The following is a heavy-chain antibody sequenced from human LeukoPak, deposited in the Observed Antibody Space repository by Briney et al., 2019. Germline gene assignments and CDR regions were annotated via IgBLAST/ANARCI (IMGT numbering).Heavy chain of an antibody. J-gene: IGHJ4*02. Sequence: PGGSLRLSCAASGFNFKIYNINWVRQAPGKGLEWVSAVRGSDAGTSYADSVKGRFTISRDNSKNTLYLQMNSLRAEDTAVYYCAKNRGGSYYSGSDYWGQGTLVTVSS. CDR2: VRGSDAGT. CDR1: GFNFKIYN. V-gene: IGHV3-23*01. D-gene: IGHD1-26*01. CDR3: AKNRGGSYYSGSDY.